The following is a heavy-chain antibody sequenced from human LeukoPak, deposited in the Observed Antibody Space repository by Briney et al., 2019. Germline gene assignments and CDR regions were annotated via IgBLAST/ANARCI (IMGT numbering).Heavy chain of an antibody. D-gene: IGHD3-10*01. J-gene: IGHJ4*02. V-gene: IGHV3-9*01. Sequence: SGGSLRLSCAASGFTFDDYAMHWVRQAPGKGLEWVSGISWNSGSIGYADSVKGRFTISRDNAKNTLYLQMDSLRAEDTAVYYCTTGIGNYYYYWGQGTLVTVAS. CDR2: ISWNSGSI. CDR3: TTGIGNYYYY. CDR1: GFTFDDYA.